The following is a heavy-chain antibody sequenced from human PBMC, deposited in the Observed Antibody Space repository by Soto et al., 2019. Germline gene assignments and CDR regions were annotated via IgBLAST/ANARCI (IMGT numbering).Heavy chain of an antibody. V-gene: IGHV4-59*08. CDR3: ARHGDYGGNSITNYYYGMDV. CDR1: GGSISSYY. CDR2: IYYSGST. D-gene: IGHD4-17*01. Sequence: TSETLSLTCTVSGGSISSYYWSWIRQPPGKGLEWIGYIYYSGSTNYNPSLKSRVTISVDTSKNQFSLKLSSVTAADTAVYYCARHGDYGGNSITNYYYGMDVWGQGTTVTVSS. J-gene: IGHJ6*02.